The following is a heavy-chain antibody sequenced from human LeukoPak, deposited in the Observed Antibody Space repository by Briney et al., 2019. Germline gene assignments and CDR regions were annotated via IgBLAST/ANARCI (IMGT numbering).Heavy chain of an antibody. Sequence: SETLSLTCTVSGGSISRYYWSWIRQPPGKGLEWIGYIYYGGSTNFNPSLKSRVTISVDTSKNQFSLKLSSVTAADTAVYYCATIERSGWYVSYWGQGTLVTVSS. CDR1: GGSISRYY. J-gene: IGHJ4*02. V-gene: IGHV4-59*01. CDR2: IYYGGST. CDR3: ATIERSGWYVSY. D-gene: IGHD6-19*01.